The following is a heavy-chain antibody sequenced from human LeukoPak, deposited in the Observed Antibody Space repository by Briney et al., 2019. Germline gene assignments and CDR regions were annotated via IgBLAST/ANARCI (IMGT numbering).Heavy chain of an antibody. J-gene: IGHJ4*02. Sequence: SETLSLTCTVSGGSISSYYWSWIRQPPGKGLEWIGHIYYSGSTNYNPSLKSRVTISIDTSKNEFSLKLSSVTAVDTAVYYCAREFWSGSYSDKWGQGTLVTVSS. CDR3: AREFWSGSYSDK. CDR1: GGSISSYY. CDR2: IYYSGST. D-gene: IGHD3-3*01. V-gene: IGHV4-59*12.